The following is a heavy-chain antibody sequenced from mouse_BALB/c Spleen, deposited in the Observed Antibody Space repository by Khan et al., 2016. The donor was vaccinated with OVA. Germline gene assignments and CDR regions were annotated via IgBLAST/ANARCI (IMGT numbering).Heavy chain of an antibody. CDR2: INPSNGRT. Sequence: VQLQQPGAELVKPGASVKLSCKASGYTFTTYWMNWVKQRPGQGLEWIGEINPSNGRTNYNERFKSKATLTVDKSSSTAYMQLSSLTSEDSAVYYCTSLYYSWFAFWGQGTLVTVSA. CDR1: GYTFTTYW. J-gene: IGHJ3*01. D-gene: IGHD2-1*01. V-gene: IGHV1S81*02. CDR3: TSLYYSWFAF.